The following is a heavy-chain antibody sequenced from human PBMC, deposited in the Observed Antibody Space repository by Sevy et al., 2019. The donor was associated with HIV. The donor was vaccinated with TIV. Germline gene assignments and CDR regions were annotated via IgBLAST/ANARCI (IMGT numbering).Heavy chain of an antibody. CDR3: AKDRGGSYYTGRLFLGFDY. Sequence: GGSLRLSCAASGFTFSNYGMHWVRQAPGKGLEWVAVISYDGSNKYYADPVKGRFTISRDNSKNTLYLQMNSLRTEDTAVYYCAKDRGGSYYTGRLFLGFDYWGQGTLVTVSS. CDR2: ISYDGSNK. V-gene: IGHV3-30*18. CDR1: GFTFSNYG. J-gene: IGHJ4*02. D-gene: IGHD1-26*01.